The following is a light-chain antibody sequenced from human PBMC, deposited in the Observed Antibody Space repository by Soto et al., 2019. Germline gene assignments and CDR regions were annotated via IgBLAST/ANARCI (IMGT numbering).Light chain of an antibody. CDR3: QQYNGYSRA. J-gene: IGKJ1*01. Sequence: DIQMTQSPSTLSASIGDRVTITCRASQSMSDWLAWYQQKPGKAPKLLIYRASNLESGVPSRFSGSGSGTEFTLTISSLQPDDFATYYCQQYNGYSRAFGQGPKVEIK. CDR2: RAS. V-gene: IGKV1-5*03. CDR1: QSMSDW.